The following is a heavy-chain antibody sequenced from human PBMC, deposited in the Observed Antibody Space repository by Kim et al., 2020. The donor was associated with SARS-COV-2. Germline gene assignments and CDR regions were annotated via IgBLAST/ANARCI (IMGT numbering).Heavy chain of an antibody. CDR3: AKDRVAAAGTSDY. J-gene: IGHJ4*02. CDR1: GFTFSSYA. CDR2: IYSGGSST. Sequence: GGSLRLSCAASGFTFSSYAMSWVRQAPGKGLEWVSVIYSGGSSTYYTDSVKGRFTISRDDSKNTLFLQMNSLRAEDTAVYYCAKDRVAAAGTSDYWGQGTLVTVFS. V-gene: IGHV3-23*03. D-gene: IGHD6-13*01.